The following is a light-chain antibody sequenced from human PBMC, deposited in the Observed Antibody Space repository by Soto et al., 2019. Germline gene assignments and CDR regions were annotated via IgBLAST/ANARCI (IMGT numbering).Light chain of an antibody. V-gene: IGLV2-14*01. Sequence: QSVLTQPASVSGSPGQSVAISCTGTSSDIGAYNYVSWYQQHPGKAPKLMIFDVSNWPSGVSNRFSGSKSGNTASLTISGLQAEDEADYYCSSYTSSNTYVFGTGTKVTVL. CDR3: SSYTSSNTYV. J-gene: IGLJ1*01. CDR2: DVS. CDR1: SSDIGAYNY.